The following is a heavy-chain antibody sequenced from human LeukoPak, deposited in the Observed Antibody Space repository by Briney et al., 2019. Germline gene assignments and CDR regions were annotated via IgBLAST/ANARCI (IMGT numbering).Heavy chain of an antibody. CDR3: ARAECSGGSCHLDY. CDR2: TYPGDSDT. J-gene: IGHJ4*02. D-gene: IGHD2-15*01. V-gene: IGHV5-51*01. Sequence: GESLKISCKGSGYSFSSYWIGWVRQMPGKGLEWMGITYPGDSDTRHSPSFQGQVTISADKSISTAYLQWSSLKVSDTAMYYCARAECSGGSCHLDYWGQGTLVTVPS. CDR1: GYSFSSYW.